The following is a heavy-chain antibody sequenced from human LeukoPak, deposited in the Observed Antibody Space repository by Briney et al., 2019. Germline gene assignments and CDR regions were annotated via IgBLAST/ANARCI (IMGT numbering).Heavy chain of an antibody. Sequence: PSETLSLTCAVYGGSFSGYYWSWTRQPPGKGLEWIGEINHSGSTNYNPSLKSRVTISVDTSKNQFSLKLSSVTAADTAVYYCARRRYYDILTGYLGYYFDYWGQGTLVTVSS. V-gene: IGHV4-34*01. CDR3: ARRRYYDILTGYLGYYFDY. D-gene: IGHD3-9*01. J-gene: IGHJ4*02. CDR2: INHSGST. CDR1: GGSFSGYY.